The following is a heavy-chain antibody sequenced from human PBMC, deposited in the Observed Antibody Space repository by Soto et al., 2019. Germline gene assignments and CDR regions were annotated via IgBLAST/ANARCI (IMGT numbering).Heavy chain of an antibody. J-gene: IGHJ4*02. D-gene: IGHD6-6*01. V-gene: IGHV3-7*01. CDR3: ARDEARPLGY. Sequence: GGSLRLSCAASGFTFSSYWMSWVRQAPGKGLEWVANIKPDGSERYYVESVRGRFTISRDNARNSLYLQMNSLRAEDTAVYYCARDEARPLGYWGQGTLVTVSS. CDR2: IKPDGSER. CDR1: GFTFSSYW.